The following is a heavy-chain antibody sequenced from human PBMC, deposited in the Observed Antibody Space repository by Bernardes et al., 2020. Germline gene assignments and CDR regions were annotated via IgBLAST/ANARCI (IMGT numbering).Heavy chain of an antibody. J-gene: IGHJ4*02. CDR3: ATGIGRALDVNY. CDR2: FDPEDGET. Sequence: ASVKVSCKVSGYTLTELSMYWVRQAPGNGLEWLGGFDPEDGETIYAQKFQGRVTMTDDTSTDTAYMELTSLTSEDTTVYYRATGIGRALDVNYWGQGALVNVSS. V-gene: IGHV1-24*01. CDR1: GYTLTELS. D-gene: IGHD1-26*01.